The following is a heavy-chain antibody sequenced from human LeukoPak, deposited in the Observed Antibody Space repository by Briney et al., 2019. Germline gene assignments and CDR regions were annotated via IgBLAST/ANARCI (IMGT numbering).Heavy chain of an antibody. CDR2: IYHSGST. J-gene: IGHJ5*02. Sequence: SETLSLTCAVSGGSISSGGYSWSWIRQPPGKGLEWIGYIYHSGSTYYNPSLKSRVTISVDRSKNQFSLKLSSVTAADTAVYYCAATYYYDSSGYGIDPWGQGTLVTVSS. D-gene: IGHD3-22*01. CDR1: GGSISSGGYS. CDR3: AATYYYDSSGYGIDP. V-gene: IGHV4-30-2*01.